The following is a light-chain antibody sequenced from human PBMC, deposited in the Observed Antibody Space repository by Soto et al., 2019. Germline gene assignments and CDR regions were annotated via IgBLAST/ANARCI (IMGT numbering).Light chain of an antibody. Sequence: EIVMTQSPPNLYVSPGDGATLSCRASQSVNSNLAWYQQKPAQAPRLLIYGASRRAMHIPARFSGSGSGTEVTLTIRGLQSEEFAAYYCQQYDSRPHLAFGGGTKADI. CDR3: QQYDSRPHLA. V-gene: IGKV3-15*01. J-gene: IGKJ4*01. CDR2: GAS. CDR1: QSVNSN.